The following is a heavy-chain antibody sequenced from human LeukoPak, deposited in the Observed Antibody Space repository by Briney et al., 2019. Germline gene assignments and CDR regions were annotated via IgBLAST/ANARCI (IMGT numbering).Heavy chain of an antibody. D-gene: IGHD3-16*01. V-gene: IGHV3-48*01. Sequence: GGSLRLSCAASGFTFTSYTMNWVRQAPGKGLEWVSYISSSSINKYYADSVKGRFTISRDDAKNSLYLQMNSLRAEDTAVYYCARGGNYFGYWGQGTLVTVSS. CDR3: ARGGNYFGY. CDR2: ISSSSINK. CDR1: GFTFTSYT. J-gene: IGHJ4*02.